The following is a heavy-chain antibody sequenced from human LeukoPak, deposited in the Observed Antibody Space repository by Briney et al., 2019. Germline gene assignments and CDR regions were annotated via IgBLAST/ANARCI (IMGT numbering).Heavy chain of an antibody. Sequence: GASVEVSCKASGYTFTSYDINWVRQATGQGLEWMGWMNPNSGNTGYAQKFQGRVTMTRNTSISTAYMELSSLRSEDTAVYYCARVYYDYVWGSCRYRYFDYWGQGTLVTVSS. J-gene: IGHJ4*02. CDR3: ARVYYDYVWGSCRYRYFDY. D-gene: IGHD3-16*02. V-gene: IGHV1-8*01. CDR2: MNPNSGNT. CDR1: GYTFTSYD.